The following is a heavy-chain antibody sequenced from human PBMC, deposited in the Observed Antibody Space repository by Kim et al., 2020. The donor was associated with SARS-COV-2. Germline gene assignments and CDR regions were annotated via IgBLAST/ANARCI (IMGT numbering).Heavy chain of an antibody. CDR3: VRVPSPRLRGLPSSYF. V-gene: IGHV3-30-3*01. CDR1: GFTFSSCA. J-gene: IGHJ4*01. CDR2: ISYDGSSK. Sequence: GGSLRLSCAASGFTFSSCAIHWVRQAPGKGLEWVAVISYDGSSKNYADSVKGRFTISRDNSKNTMYLQMNSLRAEDTALYFCVRVPSPRLRGLPSSYF.